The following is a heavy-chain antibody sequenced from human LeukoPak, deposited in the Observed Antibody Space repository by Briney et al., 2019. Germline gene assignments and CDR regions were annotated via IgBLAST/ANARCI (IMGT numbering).Heavy chain of an antibody. CDR2: ISSTSDTI. Sequence: GGSLRLSCATSGFIFSNYRMNWVRQAPGKGLEWVSYISSTSDTIYYVDSVKGRFTISRDNAKNSLYLQMNSLRVDDTAVYYCTRELASWGQGTLVTVSS. V-gene: IGHV3-48*01. CDR1: GFIFSNYR. CDR3: TRELAS. J-gene: IGHJ5*02.